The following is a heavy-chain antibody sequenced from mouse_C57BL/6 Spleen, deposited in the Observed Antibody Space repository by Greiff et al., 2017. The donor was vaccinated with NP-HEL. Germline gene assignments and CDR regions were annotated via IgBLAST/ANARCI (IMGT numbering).Heavy chain of an antibody. J-gene: IGHJ4*01. Sequence: VQLQQPGAELVRPGSSVKLSCKASGYTFTSYWMHWVKQRPIQGLEWIGNIDPSDSETHYNQKFKDKATLTVDKSSSTAYMQLSSLTSEDSAVYYCARFLTGGVYAMDYWGQGTSVTVSS. CDR2: IDPSDSET. CDR1: GYTFTSYW. CDR3: ARFLTGGVYAMDY. D-gene: IGHD4-1*01. V-gene: IGHV1-52*01.